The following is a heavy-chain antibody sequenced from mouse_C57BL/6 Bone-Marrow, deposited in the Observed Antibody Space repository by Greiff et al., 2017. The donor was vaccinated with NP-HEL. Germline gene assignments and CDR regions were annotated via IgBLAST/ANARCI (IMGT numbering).Heavy chain of an antibody. V-gene: IGHV1-75*01. J-gene: IGHJ4*01. CDR3: ARSYDGYYPYAMDY. CDR1: GYTFTDYY. CDR2: IFPGSGST. Sequence: VQRVESGPELVKPGASVKISCKASGYTFTDYYINWVKQRPGQGLAWIGWIFPGSGSTYYNEKFKGKATLTVDKSSSTAYMLLSILTSDDSAVYFGARSYDGYYPYAMDYWGQGTSVTVSS. D-gene: IGHD2-3*01.